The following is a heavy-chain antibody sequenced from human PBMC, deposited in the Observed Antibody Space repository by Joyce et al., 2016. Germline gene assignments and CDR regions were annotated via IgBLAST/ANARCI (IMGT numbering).Heavy chain of an antibody. CDR2: MGTRCV. V-gene: IGHV3-48*03. J-gene: IGHJ4*02. CDR1: GFTFSLYE. Sequence: EVQLVESGGRLVQPGGSLRLSCAAFGFTFSLYEMNWVRQAPGKGLEWISCMGTRCVYYAESVRGRFTISRDDAKNSLYLQMSNLRADDTAIYYCARQLFNGGNGLFGYWGQGVLVTVSS. D-gene: IGHD4-23*01. CDR3: ARQLFNGGNGLFGY.